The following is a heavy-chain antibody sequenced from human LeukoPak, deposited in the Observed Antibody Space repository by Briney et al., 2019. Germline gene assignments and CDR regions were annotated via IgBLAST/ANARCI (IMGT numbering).Heavy chain of an antibody. D-gene: IGHD6-13*01. Sequence: ASVKVSCKASGYTFTSYGISWVRQAPGQGLEWMGWISAYNGNTNYAQKLQGRVTMTTDTSTSTAYMELRSLRSDDTAVYYCARAYSSSWPKSSWFDPWGQGTLVTVSS. J-gene: IGHJ5*02. V-gene: IGHV1-18*01. CDR1: GYTFTSYG. CDR3: ARAYSSSWPKSSWFDP. CDR2: ISAYNGNT.